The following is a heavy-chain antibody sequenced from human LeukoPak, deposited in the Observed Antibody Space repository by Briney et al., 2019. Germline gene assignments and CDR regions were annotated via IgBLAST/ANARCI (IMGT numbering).Heavy chain of an antibody. Sequence: PGGSLRLSCAASGFTFSSYGMHWVRQAPGKGLEWVAFMQYDGSSKFYADSVKGRFTISRDNSKNTLYLQMNSLRAEDTAVYYCAKDLKLSPFDYWGQGTLVTVSS. V-gene: IGHV3-30*02. J-gene: IGHJ4*02. CDR1: GFTFSSYG. CDR3: AKDLKLSPFDY. CDR2: MQYDGSSK. D-gene: IGHD2/OR15-2a*01.